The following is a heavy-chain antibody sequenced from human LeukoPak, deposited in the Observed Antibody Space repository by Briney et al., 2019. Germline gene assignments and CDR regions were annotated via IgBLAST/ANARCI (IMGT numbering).Heavy chain of an antibody. CDR1: GGSFSGYY. CDR3: ARPMVRGVIITLNNWFDP. D-gene: IGHD3-10*01. V-gene: IGHV4-34*01. CDR2: INHSGST. Sequence: PSETLSLTCAVYGGSFSGYYWSWIRQLPGKGLEWIGEINHSGSTNYNPSLKSRVTISVDTSKNQFSLKLSSVTAADTAVYYCARPMVRGVIITLNNWFDPWGQGTLVTVSS. J-gene: IGHJ5*02.